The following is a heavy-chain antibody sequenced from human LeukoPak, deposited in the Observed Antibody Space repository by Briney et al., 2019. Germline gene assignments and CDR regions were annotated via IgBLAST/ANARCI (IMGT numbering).Heavy chain of an antibody. Sequence: GESLKISGKGSGYSFTSYWIGWVRQMPGKGLEWMGIIYPGDSDTRYSPSFQGQVTLSADKSISTAYLQWSSLKASDTAMYYCARTSADAEGAFDIWGQGTMVTVSS. V-gene: IGHV5-51*01. J-gene: IGHJ3*02. D-gene: IGHD6-13*01. CDR2: IYPGDSDT. CDR1: GYSFTSYW. CDR3: ARTSADAEGAFDI.